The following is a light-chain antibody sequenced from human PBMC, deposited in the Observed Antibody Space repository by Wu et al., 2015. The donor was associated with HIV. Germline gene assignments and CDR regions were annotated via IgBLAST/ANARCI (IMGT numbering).Light chain of an antibody. CDR2: DAS. V-gene: IGKV3-11*01. Sequence: EIVLTQSPATLSFSPGETATLSCRASQSVSGTLAWYQQRPGQAPRLLIYDASTRATGIPARFSGSGSVTDFTLTISSLEPEDFAVYYCQQYGSSPLTFGGGTKVEIK. J-gene: IGKJ4*01. CDR1: QSVSGT. CDR3: QQYGSSPLT.